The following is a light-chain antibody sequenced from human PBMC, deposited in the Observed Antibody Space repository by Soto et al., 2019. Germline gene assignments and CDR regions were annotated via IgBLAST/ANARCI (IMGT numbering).Light chain of an antibody. CDR2: RNN. CDR1: SSNIGSNY. J-gene: IGLJ2*01. V-gene: IGLV1-47*01. CDR3: AAWDDRLRGVV. Sequence: QSVLTQPPSASGTPGQRVTISCSGSSSNIGSNYVYWYQQLPGTAPELIIYRNNQRPSGVPERFSGSKSDTSASLAISGLRSEDEADYYCAAWDDRLRGVVFGGGTKVTVL.